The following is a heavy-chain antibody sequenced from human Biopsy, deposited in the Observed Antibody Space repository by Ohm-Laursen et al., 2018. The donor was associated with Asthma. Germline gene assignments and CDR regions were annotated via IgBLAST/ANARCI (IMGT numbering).Heavy chain of an antibody. Sequence: SDTLSLTCNMYGPSSSAYYWTWIRQTPGKGLEWIGESDHRGNTNTNATLKSRVTISKAKSANEFSLKMKSVTAADTAIYYCARGPEWSGLDIWGQGTTVTVSS. D-gene: IGHD3-3*01. V-gene: IGHV4-34*01. CDR3: ARGPEWSGLDI. J-gene: IGHJ6*02. CDR1: GPSSSAYY. CDR2: SDHRGNT.